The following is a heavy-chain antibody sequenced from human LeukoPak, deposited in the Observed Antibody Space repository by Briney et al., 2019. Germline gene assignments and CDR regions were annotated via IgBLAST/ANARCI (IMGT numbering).Heavy chain of an antibody. V-gene: IGHV4-34*01. CDR3: ARGGWSGSYFDY. Sequence: SETLSLTCAVYGGSFSGYYWSWIRQPPGKGLEWIGEINHSGSTNYSPSLKSRVTISVDTSKNRFSLKLSSVTAADTAVYYCARGGWSGSYFDYWGQGTLVTVSS. D-gene: IGHD1-26*01. J-gene: IGHJ4*02. CDR2: INHSGST. CDR1: GGSFSGYY.